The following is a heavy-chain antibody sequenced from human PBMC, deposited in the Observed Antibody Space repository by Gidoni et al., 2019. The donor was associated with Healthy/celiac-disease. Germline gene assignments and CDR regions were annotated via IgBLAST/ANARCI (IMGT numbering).Heavy chain of an antibody. D-gene: IGHD1-26*01. CDR3: ARDAGANTRVFASTPTEYFQH. CDR2: INPNSGGT. V-gene: IGHV1-2*02. Sequence: QVQLVQSGAEVKKPAASVKVSCMASGYTFTRYYIHWVRQAPGQGLEWMGWINPNSGGTNYAQKFQGRVTMTRDTSISTAYMELSRLRSDDTAVYYCARDAGANTRVFASTPTEYFQHWGQGTLVTVSS. J-gene: IGHJ1*01. CDR1: GYTFTRYY.